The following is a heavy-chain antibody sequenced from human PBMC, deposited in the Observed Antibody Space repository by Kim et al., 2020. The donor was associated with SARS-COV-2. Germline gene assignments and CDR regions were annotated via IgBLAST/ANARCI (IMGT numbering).Heavy chain of an antibody. V-gene: IGHV3-33*01. D-gene: IGHD1-26*01. J-gene: IGHJ4*02. CDR2: K. Sequence: KDYADSVKGRFTISRDNFKNTLYLQMDSLRAEDTAVYYCARNDGTYCLDYWGQGNLVTVSS. CDR3: ARNDGTYCLDY.